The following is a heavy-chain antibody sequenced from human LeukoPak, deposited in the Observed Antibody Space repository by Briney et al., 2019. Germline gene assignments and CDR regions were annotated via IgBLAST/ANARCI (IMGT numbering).Heavy chain of an antibody. CDR1: GFTFGSYA. CDR2: ISDSGVNT. V-gene: IGHV3-23*01. J-gene: IGHJ3*02. CDR3: AKSFFPGGSSFTFDI. D-gene: IGHD3-10*01. Sequence: GGSLRLSCAASGFTFGSYAMTWVRQAPGKGLEWVPSISDSGVNTYYPDSVKGRSTISRDNSKNTLYLQMNSLRAEDTAVYYCAKSFFPGGSSFTFDIWGQGTLVTVSS.